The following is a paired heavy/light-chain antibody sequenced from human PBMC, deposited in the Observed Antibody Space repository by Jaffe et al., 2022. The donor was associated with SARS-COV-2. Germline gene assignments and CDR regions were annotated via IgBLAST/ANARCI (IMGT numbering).Light chain of an antibody. Sequence: EIVLTQSPGTLSLSPGESATLSCRASQSVSSDYVAWYQQKPGQAPRLLFYGASSRATGIPDRFSGSGSGTDFTLTISRLEPEDFAVYYCQQYGSSPFTFGPGTKVDIK. CDR2: GAS. J-gene: IGKJ3*01. CDR1: QSVSSDY. CDR3: QQYGSSPFT. V-gene: IGKV3-20*01.
Heavy chain of an antibody. V-gene: IGHV4-59*01. D-gene: IGHD3-3*01. CDR3: ARSPTVFGVVTHWYFGL. J-gene: IGHJ2*01. CDR2: MFYSGSA. Sequence: QVQLQESGPGLVKPSETLSLTCTVSGVSIHSYYWSWIRQPPGKGLEWIGSMFYSGSANYNPSLESRVTISVDTSMNQFSLKLSSVTAADTAVYYCARSPTVFGVVTHWYFGLWGRGTLVTVSS. CDR1: GVSIHSYY.